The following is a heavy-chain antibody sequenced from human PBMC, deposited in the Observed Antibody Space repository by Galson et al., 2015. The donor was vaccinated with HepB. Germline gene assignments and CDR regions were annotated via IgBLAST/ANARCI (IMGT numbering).Heavy chain of an antibody. Sequence: SLRLSCADSGFTFSSHWMHWVRQAPGKGLEWVGNINEDGSAKYYGDSVKGRFSISRDNAKNSLYLQMNSLRAEDTAVYYCARKEFDWGQGTLVTVSS. CDR3: ARKEFD. V-gene: IGHV3-7*01. CDR2: INEDGSAK. D-gene: IGHD3-10*01. J-gene: IGHJ4*02. CDR1: GFTFSSHW.